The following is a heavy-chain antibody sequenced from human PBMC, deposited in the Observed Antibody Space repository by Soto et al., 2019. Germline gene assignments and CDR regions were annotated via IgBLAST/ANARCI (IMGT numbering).Heavy chain of an antibody. V-gene: IGHV3-23*01. D-gene: IGHD1-1*01. CDR3: AKGLRNWHAPFDY. J-gene: IGHJ4*02. CDR2: ISGGGGST. CDR1: GFTFNSYA. Sequence: EVQLLESGGGLVQPGGSLRLSCVASGFTFNSYAMGWVRQAPGKGLEWVSAISGGGGSTFYAESVQGRFTISRDNSKNTLYLQMNSLRAEDTALYSCAKGLRNWHAPFDYWGQGTLVTVSS.